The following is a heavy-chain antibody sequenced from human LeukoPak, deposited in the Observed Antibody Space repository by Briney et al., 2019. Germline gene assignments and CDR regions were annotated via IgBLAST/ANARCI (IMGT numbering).Heavy chain of an antibody. D-gene: IGHD6-13*01. CDR3: ARGYSSSWNYLDY. V-gene: IGHV4-59*01. Sequence: PSETLSLTCTVSGGSISNYWWSWIRQPPGKGLEWIGYVFDSGSTNYNPSLKSRVTISVDTSKKQFSLKVSSVTAADTAVYYCARGYSSSWNYLDYWGQGTLVAVSS. J-gene: IGHJ4*02. CDR1: GGSISNYW. CDR2: VFDSGST.